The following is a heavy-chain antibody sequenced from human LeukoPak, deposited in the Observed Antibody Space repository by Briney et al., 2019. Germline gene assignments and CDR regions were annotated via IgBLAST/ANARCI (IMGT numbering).Heavy chain of an antibody. V-gene: IGHV3-49*04. J-gene: IGHJ4*02. CDR3: SHSGKYDFWSGTF. CDR1: GHTSDDYT. Sequence: PGRSLRLSCTASGHTSDDYTVTWVRQAPGKGLEWVGFITRKSYGGTTEYAASVKGRFTISRDDSKSIAYLEMSSLKTEDTGVYYCSHSGKYDFWSGTFWGQVTLVIVSS. D-gene: IGHD3-3*01. CDR2: ITRKSYGGTT.